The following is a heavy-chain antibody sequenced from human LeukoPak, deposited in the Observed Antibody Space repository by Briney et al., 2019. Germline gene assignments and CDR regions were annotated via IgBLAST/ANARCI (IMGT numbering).Heavy chain of an antibody. CDR3: AKVAPSRQLVEYFDC. Sequence: GGSLRLSCAASGFAFSSYGMHWIRQAPGKGLEWVAIISYDGSNQFYADSVKGRFTISRDNSKNTLDLQMNSLRLEDTAVYCCAKVAPSRQLVEYFDCWGQGALVTVSS. D-gene: IGHD6-6*01. CDR1: GFAFSSYG. V-gene: IGHV3-30*18. CDR2: ISYDGSNQ. J-gene: IGHJ4*02.